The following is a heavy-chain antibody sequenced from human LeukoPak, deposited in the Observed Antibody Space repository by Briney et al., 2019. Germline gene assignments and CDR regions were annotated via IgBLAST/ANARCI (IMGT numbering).Heavy chain of an antibody. J-gene: IGHJ4*02. D-gene: IGHD3-9*01. CDR3: ARAADLFTAYFAFDY. CDR1: AFTFSSYG. CDR2: INWNGGTT. V-gene: IGHV3-20*04. Sequence: GRSLRLSCAASAFTFSSYGMHWVRQAPGEGLEWVSGINWNGGTTGYADSVKGRFTISRDNAKNSVYLQMNSLRAEDTALYYCARAADLFTAYFAFDYWGQGALVTVSS.